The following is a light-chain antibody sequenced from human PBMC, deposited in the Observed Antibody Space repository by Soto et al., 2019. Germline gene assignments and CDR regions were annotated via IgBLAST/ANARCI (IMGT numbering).Light chain of an antibody. CDR1: HSLNSGY. Sequence: EIVLTQSPGTLSLSPGERATLSCRASHSLNSGYVAWYQQRPGQAPRLLIYGASTRATGVPGRFSGSGSGTDFTLTISRLEPEDFAVHFCQQYGSSATFGPGTKVDI. CDR3: QQYGSSAT. CDR2: GAS. J-gene: IGKJ3*01. V-gene: IGKV3-20*01.